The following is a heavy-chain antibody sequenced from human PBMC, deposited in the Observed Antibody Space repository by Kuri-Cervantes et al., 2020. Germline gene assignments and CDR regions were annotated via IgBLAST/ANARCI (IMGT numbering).Heavy chain of an antibody. V-gene: IGHV4-34*01. CDR1: GGSFSGYY. Sequence: SETLSLTCAVYGGSFSGYYWSWIRQPPGKGLEWIGEINHSGSTNYNPSLKSRVTISVDTSKNQFSLKLSSVTAADTAVYYCARGWDYGDYPRYWYFDLWGRGTLVTVSS. CDR2: INHSGST. CDR3: ARGWDYGDYPRYWYFDL. J-gene: IGHJ2*01. D-gene: IGHD4-17*01.